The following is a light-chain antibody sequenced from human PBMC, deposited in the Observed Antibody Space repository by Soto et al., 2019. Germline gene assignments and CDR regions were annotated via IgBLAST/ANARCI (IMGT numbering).Light chain of an antibody. CDR3: QQLSHYPYT. CDR1: QSIGRY. CDR2: AAS. V-gene: IGKV1-39*01. J-gene: IGKJ2*01. Sequence: DIQMTQSPSSLSASVGDRVTITCRASQSIGRYLNWYQQTPGRAPKFLISAASSLQSGVPSRFTGSGSGRKFTLTISGLQFGDFATYFCQQLSHYPYTFGQGTKLEI.